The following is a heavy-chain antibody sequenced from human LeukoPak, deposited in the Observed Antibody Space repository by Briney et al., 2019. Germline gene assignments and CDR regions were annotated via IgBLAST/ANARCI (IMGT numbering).Heavy chain of an antibody. CDR1: GFTFSSYA. CDR3: ARDLLSNGILGFDY. V-gene: IGHV3-30*04. D-gene: IGHD3-16*01. Sequence: GGSLRLSCAASGFTFSSYAMHWVRQAPGKGLEWVAVISYDGSNKYYADSVKGRFTISRDNSKNTLYLQMNSLRAEDTAVYYCARDLLSNGILGFDYWGQGTLVTVSS. CDR2: ISYDGSNK. J-gene: IGHJ4*02.